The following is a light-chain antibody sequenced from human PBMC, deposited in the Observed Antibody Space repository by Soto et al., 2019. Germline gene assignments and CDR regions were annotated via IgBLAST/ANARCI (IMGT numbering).Light chain of an antibody. CDR2: DAS. CDR1: QSVSIY. CDR3: QQRLNWPPIT. J-gene: IGKJ5*01. V-gene: IGKV3-11*01. Sequence: EIVLTQSPATLSLSPGERATLSCRASQSVSIYLAWYQQKPGQAPRLLIYDASHRASGIPARFSGSGSGTDFTLTISSLEPEDFAVYYCQQRLNWPPITFGQGTRLEMK.